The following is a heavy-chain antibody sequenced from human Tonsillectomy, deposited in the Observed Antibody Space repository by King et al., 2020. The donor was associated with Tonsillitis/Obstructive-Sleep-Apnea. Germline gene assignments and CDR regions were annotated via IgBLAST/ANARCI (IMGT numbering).Heavy chain of an antibody. V-gene: IGHV5-51*01. J-gene: IGHJ6*03. D-gene: IGHD3-9*01. Sequence: VQLVESGAEVKKPGESLKISCKGSGYSFTSYWIGWVRQMPGKGLEWMGIIYPVDSDTRYSPSFQGQVTISADKSIITAYLQWSSLKASDTPLYYCARHLEDILTDYYYYMGVWGEGTPVTVSS. CDR1: GYSFTSYW. CDR3: ARHLEDILTDYYYYMGV. CDR2: IYPVDSDT.